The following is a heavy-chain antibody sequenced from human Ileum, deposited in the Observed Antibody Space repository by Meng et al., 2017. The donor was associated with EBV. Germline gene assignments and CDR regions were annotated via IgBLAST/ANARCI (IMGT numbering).Heavy chain of an antibody. CDR2: MNPKTGTA. D-gene: IGHD5-24*01. CDR1: GYTFTNYD. CDR3: VRTLERGDY. V-gene: IGHV1-8*01. J-gene: IGHJ4*02. Sequence: QGQRVQSGAEVKKPGASVKVSCKASGYTFTNYDISWVRQATGQGLGWMGWMNPKTGTAHYAQKFQGRVSMTRDTSITTAYMELSSLTSEDTAVYYCVRTLERGDYWGQGTLVTVSS.